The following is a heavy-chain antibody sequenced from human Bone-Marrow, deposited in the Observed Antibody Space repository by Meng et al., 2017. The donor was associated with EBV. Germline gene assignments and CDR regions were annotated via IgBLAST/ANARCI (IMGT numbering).Heavy chain of an antibody. J-gene: IGHJ4*02. Sequence: VHLAEAGPGLVKPSGTLSLTCAVSGASIDSSDWWTWVRQAPGKGLEWIGEIHHSGTTNCNPSLESRVTISIDKSDNQFSLKLTSVTAADTAVYYCARGLGGHYPTMEYWGQGTLVTVSS. CDR3: ARGLGGHYPTMEY. D-gene: IGHD3-22*01. CDR1: GASIDSSDW. V-gene: IGHV4-4*02. CDR2: IHHSGTT.